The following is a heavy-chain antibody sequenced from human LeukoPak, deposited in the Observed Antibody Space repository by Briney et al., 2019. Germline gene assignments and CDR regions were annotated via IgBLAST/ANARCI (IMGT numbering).Heavy chain of an antibody. CDR2: IYYSGST. CDR1: GDSISTSSYY. Sequence: SETLSLTCTVSGDSISTSSYYWGWIRQPPGKGLEWIGSIYYSGSTYYNPSLKSRVTISVDTSKNQFSLKLSSVTAADTAVYYCARGVDTATPYYWGQGTLVTVSS. D-gene: IGHD5-18*01. V-gene: IGHV4-39*01. CDR3: ARGVDTATPYY. J-gene: IGHJ4*02.